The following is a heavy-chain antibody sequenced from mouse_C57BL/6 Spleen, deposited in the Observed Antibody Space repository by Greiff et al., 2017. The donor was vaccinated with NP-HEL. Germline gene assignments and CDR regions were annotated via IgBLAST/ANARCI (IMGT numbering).Heavy chain of an antibody. Sequence: EVKLLESGGGLVKPGGSLKLSCAASGFTFSSYAMSWVRQTPEKRLEWVATISDGGSYTYYPDNVKGRFTISRDNAKNNLYLQMSHLKSEDTAMYYCARDRSYYYGSVLYGYFDVWGTGTTVTVSS. D-gene: IGHD1-1*01. CDR1: GFTFSSYA. J-gene: IGHJ1*03. CDR2: ISDGGSYT. V-gene: IGHV5-4*01. CDR3: ARDRSYYYGSVLYGYFDV.